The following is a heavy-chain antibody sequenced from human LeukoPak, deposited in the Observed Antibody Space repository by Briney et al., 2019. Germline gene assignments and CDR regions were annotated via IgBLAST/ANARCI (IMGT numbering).Heavy chain of an antibody. CDR3: ARNFYGSGGYQHEPRKFDY. V-gene: IGHV1-69*04. J-gene: IGHJ4*02. CDR2: IIPIIAIA. Sequence: SVKVSCKASGANLTTYGINWVRQAPGQGLEWMGRIIPIIAIAHYAQKFLGRITITADTSTSTAFLDLSSLTSEDTAVYYCARNFYGSGGYQHEPRKFDYWGQGTVVTVSS. CDR1: GANLTTYG. D-gene: IGHD3-10*01.